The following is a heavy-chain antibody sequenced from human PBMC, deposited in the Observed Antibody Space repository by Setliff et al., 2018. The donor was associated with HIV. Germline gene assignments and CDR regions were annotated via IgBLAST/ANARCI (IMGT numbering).Heavy chain of an antibody. V-gene: IGHV4-30-2*01. CDR3: ARRGDFFYYAMDV. Sequence: SETLSLTCAVSGGSMRSSGYSWTWIRQAPGRGLEWVGYIYYNGDAYYNPSLKSRVTISVDRSKNQFSLKLSSVTAADTAVYYCARRGDFFYYAMDVWGQGTTVTVSS. J-gene: IGHJ6*02. CDR1: GGSMRSSGYS. CDR2: IYYNGDA.